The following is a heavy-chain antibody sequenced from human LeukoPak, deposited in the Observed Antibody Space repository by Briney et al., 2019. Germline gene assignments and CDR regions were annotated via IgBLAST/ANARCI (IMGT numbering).Heavy chain of an antibody. D-gene: IGHD4-17*01. CDR3: AKDRGMTHYGDHDS. CDR2: ISSSTYI. J-gene: IGHJ4*02. V-gene: IGHV3-21*01. Sequence: GGSLRLSCAASGFTFSSYSMNWVRQAQGKGLEWVSSISSSTYIYYADSVKGRFTISRDNAKNSLYLQMNSLRAEDTAVYYCAKDRGMTHYGDHDSWGQGILVTVSS. CDR1: GFTFSSYS.